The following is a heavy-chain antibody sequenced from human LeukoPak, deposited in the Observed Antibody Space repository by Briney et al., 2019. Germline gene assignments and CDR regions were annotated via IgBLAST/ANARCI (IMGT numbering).Heavy chain of an antibody. V-gene: IGHV3-48*03. J-gene: IGHJ3*02. D-gene: IGHD3-10*01. CDR3: ARDYYYGSGSYPTI. CDR1: AFTFTNYE. Sequence: DVHLVESGGGLVQPGASLRLSCAASAFTFTNYEMNWVRQAPGKGLEWVSYISTSGSPIYYADSVKGRFTISRDNAKNSLYLQMNSLRAEDTAVYYCARDYYYGSGSYPTIWGQGTMVTVSS. CDR2: ISTSGSPI.